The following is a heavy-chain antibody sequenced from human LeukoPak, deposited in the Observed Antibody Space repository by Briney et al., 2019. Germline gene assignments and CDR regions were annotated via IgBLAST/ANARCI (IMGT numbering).Heavy chain of an antibody. J-gene: IGHJ4*02. Sequence: AETLSLTCTVSGGSISSYYWSWIRQPPGKRLEWIGYIYYSGSTNYNPSLKSRVTISVDTSKNQFSLKLSSVTAANTAVYYCAGDRYSSSWGNYWGQGTLVTVSS. D-gene: IGHD6-13*01. CDR2: IYYSGST. V-gene: IGHV4-59*01. CDR1: GGSISSYY. CDR3: AGDRYSSSWGNY.